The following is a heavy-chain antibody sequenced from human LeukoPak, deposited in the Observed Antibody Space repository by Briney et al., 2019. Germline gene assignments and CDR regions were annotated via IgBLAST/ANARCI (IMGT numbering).Heavy chain of an antibody. D-gene: IGHD6-19*01. J-gene: IGHJ6*04. CDR2: ISGSGGST. CDR1: GFTFSSYA. CDR3: AKDPRQWLVGYLDV. Sequence: PGGSLRLSCAASGFTFSSYAMSWVRQAPGKGLEWVSAISGSGGSTYYADSVKGRFTISRDNSKNTLYLQMNSLRAEDTAVYYCAKDPRQWLVGYLDVWGKGTTVTVSS. V-gene: IGHV3-23*01.